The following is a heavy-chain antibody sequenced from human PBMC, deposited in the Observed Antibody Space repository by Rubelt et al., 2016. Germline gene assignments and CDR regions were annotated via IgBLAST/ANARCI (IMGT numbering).Heavy chain of an antibody. J-gene: IGHJ4*02. CDR2: INPSGGST. CDR3: ARAPDRTGDLPYYFDY. D-gene: IGHD7-27*01. Sequence: KASGYTFTSYYMHWVRQAPGQGLEWMGIINPSGGSTSYAQKFQGRVTMTRDTSTSTVYMELSSLRSEDTAVYYCARAPDRTGDLPYYFDYWGQGTLVTVSS. V-gene: IGHV1-46*01. CDR1: GYTFTSYY.